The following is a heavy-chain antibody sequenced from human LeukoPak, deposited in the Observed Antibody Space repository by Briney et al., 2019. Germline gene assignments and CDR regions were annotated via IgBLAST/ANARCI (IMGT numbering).Heavy chain of an antibody. Sequence: ASVKVSCKASGYTFTSYGISWVQQAPGQGLEWMGWISAYNGNTNYAQKLQGRVTMTTDTSTSTAYMELRSLRSDDTAVYYCARAYCSSTSCYWVFDYWGQGTLVTVSS. CDR3: ARAYCSSTSCYWVFDY. V-gene: IGHV1-18*04. CDR1: GYTFTSYG. J-gene: IGHJ4*02. CDR2: ISAYNGNT. D-gene: IGHD2-2*01.